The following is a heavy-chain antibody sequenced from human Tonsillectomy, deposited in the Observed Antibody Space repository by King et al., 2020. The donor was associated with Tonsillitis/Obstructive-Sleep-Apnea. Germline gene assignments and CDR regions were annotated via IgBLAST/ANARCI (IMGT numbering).Heavy chain of an antibody. J-gene: IGHJ3*02. V-gene: IGHV4-34*01. CDR3: AREERMITFGGVIVQNAFDI. CDR2: INHSGST. Sequence: VQLQQWGAGLLKTSETLSLTCAVYGGSVSGYYWSWIRQPPGKGLDWIGEINHSGSTNTNPALNSLVTISVDTSKNHFSLKLNSVTAADTAVYYCAREERMITFGGVIVQNAFDIWGQGTMVTVSS. CDR1: GGSVSGYY. D-gene: IGHD3-16*02.